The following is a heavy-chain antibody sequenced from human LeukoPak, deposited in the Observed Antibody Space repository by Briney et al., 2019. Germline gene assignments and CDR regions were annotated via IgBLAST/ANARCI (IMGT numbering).Heavy chain of an antibody. CDR3: AKSPVATTLPDAFDI. CDR1: GLSFSNYA. D-gene: IGHD2-15*01. V-gene: IGHV3-23*01. Sequence: GGSLTLSCAASGLSFSNYAMSWVRQAPGKGLEWVSGLSGSGGSAYYADSVKGRFTISRDNSKNLYLQMNSLRAEDTAVYYCAKSPVATTLPDAFDIWGQGTMVTVSS. CDR2: LSGSGGSA. J-gene: IGHJ3*02.